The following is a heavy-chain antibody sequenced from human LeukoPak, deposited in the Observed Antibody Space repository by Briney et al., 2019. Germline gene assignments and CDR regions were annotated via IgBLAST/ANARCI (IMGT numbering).Heavy chain of an antibody. CDR1: GGSFSGYY. V-gene: IGHV4-34*01. Sequence: PSETLSLTCAVYGGSFSGYYWSWIRQPPGKGLEWIGEFNHSGSTNYNPSLKSRVTISVDTSKNQFSLKPSSVTAADTAVYYCARGPYDYVWGSYRYTELHYWGQGTLVTVSS. CDR2: FNHSGST. J-gene: IGHJ4*02. D-gene: IGHD3-16*02. CDR3: ARGPYDYVWGSYRYTELHY.